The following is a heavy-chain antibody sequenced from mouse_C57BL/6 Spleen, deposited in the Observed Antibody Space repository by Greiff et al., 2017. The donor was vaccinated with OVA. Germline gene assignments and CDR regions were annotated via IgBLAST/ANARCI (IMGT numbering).Heavy chain of an antibody. J-gene: IGHJ1*03. CDR2: IDPNSGGT. CDR3: ARGRSGSSYVWYFDV. D-gene: IGHD1-1*01. CDR1: GYTFTSYW. Sequence: VQLQQPGAELVKPGASVKLSCKASGYTFTSYWMHWVKQRPGRGLEWIGRIDPNSGGTKYNEKFKSKATLTVDKPSSTAYMQLSSLTSEDSAVYYCARGRSGSSYVWYFDVWGTGTTVTVSS. V-gene: IGHV1-72*01.